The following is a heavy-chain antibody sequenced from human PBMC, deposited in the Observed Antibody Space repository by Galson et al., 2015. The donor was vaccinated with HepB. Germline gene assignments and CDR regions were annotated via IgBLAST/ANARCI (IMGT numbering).Heavy chain of an antibody. CDR2: IYWDGDE. J-gene: IGHJ6*02. CDR3: APRGYYYGLDV. CDR1: GSSLSSREVG. D-gene: IGHD3-10*01. Sequence: PALVKPTQTLTLTCTFSGSSLSSREVGVGWIRQPPGKALEWLAVIYWDGDERYNPSLKSRLTITKDSSKNQVVLTMTNMDPVDTATYYCAPRGYYYGLDVWGQGTTVTVSS. V-gene: IGHV2-5*02.